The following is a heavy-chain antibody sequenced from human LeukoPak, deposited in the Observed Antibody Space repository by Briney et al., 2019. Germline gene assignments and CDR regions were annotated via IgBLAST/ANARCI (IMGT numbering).Heavy chain of an antibody. Sequence: HGESLKISCKGSGYSFTSYWIGWVRQMPGKGLEWMGIIYPGDSDTRYSPSFQGQVTISADKSISTAYLQWSSLKASDTAMYYRASARPAFGEEGDYWGQGTLVTVSS. D-gene: IGHD3-10*01. CDR3: ASARPAFGEEGDY. J-gene: IGHJ4*02. CDR1: GYSFTSYW. CDR2: IYPGDSDT. V-gene: IGHV5-51*01.